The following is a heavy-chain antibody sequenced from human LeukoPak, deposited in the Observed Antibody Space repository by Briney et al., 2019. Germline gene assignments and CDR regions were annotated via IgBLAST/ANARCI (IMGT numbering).Heavy chain of an antibody. CDR1: GFTFIIYV. Sequence: GGSLRLSCAASGFTFIIYVMTWVRQAPGKGLEWVSTVSGSGGTTYHADSVKGRFTVSRDNSRNTLYLQMNTLRVEDTAVYFCAKTTGYSDYSPFHHWGQGTLVTVSS. D-gene: IGHD4-11*01. V-gene: IGHV3-23*01. CDR3: AKTTGYSDYSPFHH. J-gene: IGHJ1*01. CDR2: VSGSGGTT.